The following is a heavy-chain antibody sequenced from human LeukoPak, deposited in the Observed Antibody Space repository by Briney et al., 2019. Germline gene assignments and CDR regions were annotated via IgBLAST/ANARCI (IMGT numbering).Heavy chain of an antibody. D-gene: IGHD6-13*01. Sequence: GSLRLSCAASGFTFSSYEMNWVRQAPGKGLEWVSYISSSGSTIYYADSVKGRFTISRDNAKNSLYLQMNSLRAEDTAVYYCARDQVRYSSSWYLWGYYYGMDVWGQGTTVTVSS. CDR2: ISSSGSTI. CDR3: ARDQVRYSSSWYLWGYYYGMDV. CDR1: GFTFSSYE. J-gene: IGHJ6*02. V-gene: IGHV3-48*03.